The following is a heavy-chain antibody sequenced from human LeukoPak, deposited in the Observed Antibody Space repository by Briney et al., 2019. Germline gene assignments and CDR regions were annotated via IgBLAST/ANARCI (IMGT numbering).Heavy chain of an antibody. V-gene: IGHV3-48*04. Sequence: PGGSLRLSCAASGFTFSTYSMNWVRQAPGKGLEWVSYISSSSRTIYYTDSVKGRFTISRDNAKNSLYLQMNSLRAEDTAVYYCARDSGLAAADPTDYWGQGTLVTVSS. CDR3: ARDSGLAAADPTDY. J-gene: IGHJ4*02. CDR2: ISSSSRTI. CDR1: GFTFSTYS. D-gene: IGHD6-13*01.